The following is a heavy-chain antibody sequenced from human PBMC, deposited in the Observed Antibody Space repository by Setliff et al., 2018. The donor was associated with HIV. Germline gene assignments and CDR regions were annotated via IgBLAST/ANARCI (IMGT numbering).Heavy chain of an antibody. V-gene: IGHV4-38-2*02. J-gene: IGHJ4*02. D-gene: IGHD6-19*01. CDR2: LYYDGNT. CDR3: ARETIRSGHPSEAGFDF. CDR1: AYSIRNGYY. Sequence: SETLSLTCTVSAYSIRNGYYGGWIRQSPGKGLEWVGTLYYDGNTYYNPSLKSRVTMAVDTSKNQFSLNPNSVTAADTAVDYCARETIRSGHPSEAGFDFWGQGALVTVSS.